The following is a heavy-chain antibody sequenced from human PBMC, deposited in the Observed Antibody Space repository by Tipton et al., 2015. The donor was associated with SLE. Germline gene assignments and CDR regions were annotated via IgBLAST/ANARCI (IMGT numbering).Heavy chain of an antibody. J-gene: IGHJ5*02. CDR1: EYSISSGYY. CDR3: ARDASAVWFDP. V-gene: IGHV4-38-2*02. D-gene: IGHD6-19*01. CDR2: TFHSGGT. Sequence: VKPSETLSLNCSVSEYSISSGYYWGWIRQPPGKGLEWIGSTFHSGGTYYNPSLESRVAMSVDTSKNQFSLKLTSVTAADTAIYYCARDASAVWFDPWGQGMLVTVSS.